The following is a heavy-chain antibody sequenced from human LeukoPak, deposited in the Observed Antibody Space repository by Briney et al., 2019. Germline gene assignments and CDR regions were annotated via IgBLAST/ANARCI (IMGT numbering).Heavy chain of an antibody. J-gene: IGHJ4*02. V-gene: IGHV1-46*01. Sequence: EASVKVSCKASGYTFTSYYMHWVRQAPGQGLEWMGVINPSGGSTSYAQKFQGRVTMTRDMSTSTVYMELSSLRSEDTAVYYCARAHSSRSFDYWGQGTLVTVSS. D-gene: IGHD6-13*01. CDR1: GYTFTSYY. CDR3: ARAHSSRSFDY. CDR2: INPSGGST.